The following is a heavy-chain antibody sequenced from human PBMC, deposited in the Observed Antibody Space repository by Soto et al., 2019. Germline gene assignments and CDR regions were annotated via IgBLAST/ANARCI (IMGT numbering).Heavy chain of an antibody. V-gene: IGHV3-30-3*01. Sequence: QVQLVESGGGVVQPGRSLRLSCAASGFTFRSYHMHWVRQAPGKGLEWVASISYDENNKYYTDSVKGRFTISRDNSKNTLYLQMNSLRDEDTAVYYCARAMDAAMASRENGFDPWGQGTLVTVSS. CDR2: ISYDENNK. CDR1: GFTFRSYH. J-gene: IGHJ5*02. D-gene: IGHD5-18*01. CDR3: ARAMDAAMASRENGFDP.